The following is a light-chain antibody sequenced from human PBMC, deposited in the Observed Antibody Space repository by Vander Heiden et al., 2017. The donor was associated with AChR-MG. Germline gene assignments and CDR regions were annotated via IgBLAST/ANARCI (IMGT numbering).Light chain of an antibody. CDR2: DVS. J-gene: IGLJ2*01. V-gene: IGLV2-14*03. CDR3: SSYTSSSTLEV. CDR1: SSDVGGYNY. Sequence: QSALTPPASVSGSPGQSITISCTGTSSDVGGYNYDSWYQQHPGKAPKLMIYDVSNRPSGVSKRFSGSKSGNTASLTISGLQAEDEADYYCSSYTSSSTLEVFGGGTKLTVL.